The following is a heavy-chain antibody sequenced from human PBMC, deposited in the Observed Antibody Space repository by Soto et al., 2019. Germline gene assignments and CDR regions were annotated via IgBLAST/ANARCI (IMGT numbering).Heavy chain of an antibody. CDR1: GFTFSIYW. CDR3: VRGDGDRYDGHGYLGRH. J-gene: IGHJ4*02. CDR2: MNMDGSRT. V-gene: IGHV3-74*01. Sequence: EVQLVESGGGLVQPGGSLRLSCAASGFTFSIYWMHWVRQAPGKGLVWVSRMNMDGSRTSYADFAKGRFTISRDDDKSTVYLQMSNQRAEDTAVYYCVRGDGDRYDGHGYLGRHWGQGTLVTVSS. D-gene: IGHD2-21*01.